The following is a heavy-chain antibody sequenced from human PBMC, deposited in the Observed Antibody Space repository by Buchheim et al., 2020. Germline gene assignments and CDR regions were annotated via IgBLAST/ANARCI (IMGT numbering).Heavy chain of an antibody. V-gene: IGHV4-39*01. J-gene: IGHJ6*02. Sequence: QLLLQESGPGLVKPSETLSLTCIVSGGSISSGSYFWGWIRQPPGKGLEWIGTLHYSGRTYYNASLQSRVTICVHTSKHQFPLKLTSVSAADTAVYFCARMLDCSGRTCYHYYAMDVWGQGTT. D-gene: IGHD2-15*01. CDR3: ARMLDCSGRTCYHYYAMDV. CDR2: LHYSGRT. CDR1: GGSISSGSYF.